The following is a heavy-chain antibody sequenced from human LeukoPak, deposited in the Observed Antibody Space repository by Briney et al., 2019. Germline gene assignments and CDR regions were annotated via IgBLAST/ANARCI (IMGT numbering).Heavy chain of an antibody. CDR2: ISSSSSTI. D-gene: IGHD6-13*01. V-gene: IGHV3-48*02. J-gene: IGHJ5*02. CDR1: GFTFSSYA. CDR3: ARDGYSSSWYPSGNWFDP. Sequence: PGGSLRLSCAASGFTFSSYAMSWVRQAPGKGLEWVSYISSSSSTIYYADSVKGRFTISRDNAKNSLYLQMNSLRDEDTAVYYCARDGYSSSWYPSGNWFDPWGQGTLVTVSS.